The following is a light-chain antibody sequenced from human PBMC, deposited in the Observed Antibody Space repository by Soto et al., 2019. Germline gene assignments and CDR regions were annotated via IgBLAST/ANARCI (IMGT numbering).Light chain of an antibody. CDR1: SNDVGTYNR. J-gene: IGLJ2*01. CDR3: RSYTSSSTLL. Sequence: QSALTQPPSVSGSPGQSVTISCTGTSNDVGTYNRVSWYQEPPGTAPKLMIYEVNNRPSGVPDRFSGSKSGNTASLTISGLQAEDEADYYCRSYTSSSTLLFGGGTKLTVL. V-gene: IGLV2-18*02. CDR2: EVN.